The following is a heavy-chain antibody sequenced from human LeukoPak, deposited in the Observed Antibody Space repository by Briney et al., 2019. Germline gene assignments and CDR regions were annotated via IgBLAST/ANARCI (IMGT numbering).Heavy chain of an antibody. CDR1: GFTFSTSA. Sequence: GESLRLSCAASGFTFSTSAMRWVRQAPGKGLEWVSSIDGSGVKTYYADSVKGRFTISRDNSKNTLYLRMNSLRAEDTAVYYCAKGVSGPQYYFHYWGQGTLVTVSS. J-gene: IGHJ4*02. D-gene: IGHD4-11*01. CDR3: AKGVSGPQYYFHY. V-gene: IGHV3-23*01. CDR2: IDGSGVKT.